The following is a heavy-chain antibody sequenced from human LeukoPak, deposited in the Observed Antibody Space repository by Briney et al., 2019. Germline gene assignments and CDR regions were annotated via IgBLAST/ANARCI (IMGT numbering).Heavy chain of an antibody. CDR1: GFTFSSYA. J-gene: IGHJ4*02. Sequence: GGSLRLSCAASGFTFSSYAIHWVRQAPGKGLEWVAVISYDGSNKYYADSVKGRFTISRDNSKNTLYLQMNSLRAEDTAVYYCARDPRPNCSSTSCYSNWGQGTLVTVSS. CDR3: ARDPRPNCSSTSCYSN. V-gene: IGHV3-30*01. CDR2: ISYDGSNK. D-gene: IGHD2-2*01.